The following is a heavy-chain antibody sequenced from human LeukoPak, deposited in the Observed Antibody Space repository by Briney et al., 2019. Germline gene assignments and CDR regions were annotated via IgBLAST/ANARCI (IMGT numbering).Heavy chain of an antibody. CDR3: AKDVAAAGTTGSFDY. CDR1: GFTFDDYA. Sequence: GGSLRLSCAASGFTFDDYAMHWVRQAPGKGLEWVSGISWNSGSIGYADSVKGRFTISRDNAKNSLYLQMNSMRAEDMALYYCAKDVAAAGTTGSFDYWGQGTLVTVSS. D-gene: IGHD6-13*01. J-gene: IGHJ4*02. V-gene: IGHV3-9*03. CDR2: ISWNSGSI.